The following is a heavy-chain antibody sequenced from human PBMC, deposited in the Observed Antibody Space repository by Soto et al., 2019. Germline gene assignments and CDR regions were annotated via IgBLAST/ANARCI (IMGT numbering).Heavy chain of an antibody. CDR3: AGTLRIAADLRLAEYFPH. Sequence: GASVKVSCKASGYTFTSYYMHWVRQAPGQGLEWMGIINPSGGSTSYAQKFQGRVTMTRDTSTSTVYMELSSLRSEDTAVYYCAGTLRIAADLRLAEYFPHWGQGTLVTVSS. CDR2: INPSGGST. D-gene: IGHD6-13*01. V-gene: IGHV1-46*01. CDR1: GYTFTSYY. J-gene: IGHJ1*01.